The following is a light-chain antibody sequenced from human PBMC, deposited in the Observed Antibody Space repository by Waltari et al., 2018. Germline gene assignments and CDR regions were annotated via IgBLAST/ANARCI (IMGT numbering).Light chain of an antibody. CDR2: GQN. J-gene: IGLJ3*02. CDR1: SLRGHY. Sequence: SSELTQDPAVSVALGQTARITCQGDSLRGHYASWYQQKPGQAPILVIYGQNHRPSGIPDRFSGSSSGDTTSLTITGTQAEDEVDYYCKSRNNDRGVFGGGTKLTVL. V-gene: IGLV3-19*01. CDR3: KSRNNDRGV.